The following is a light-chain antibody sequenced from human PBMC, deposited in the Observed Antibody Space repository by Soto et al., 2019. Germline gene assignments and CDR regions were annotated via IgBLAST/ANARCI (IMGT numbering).Light chain of an antibody. V-gene: IGLV2-8*01. CDR3: SSYVGSDVFV. Sequence: QSVLTQPPSASGSPGQSVRISCTGTRRDVGGYNYVAWYQQHPGKAPKLMIYEVTTRPSGVPDRFSGSKSGNTAFLTVSGLQPGDEADYYCSSYVGSDVFVFGTGTKLTVL. CDR2: EVT. CDR1: RRDVGGYNY. J-gene: IGLJ1*01.